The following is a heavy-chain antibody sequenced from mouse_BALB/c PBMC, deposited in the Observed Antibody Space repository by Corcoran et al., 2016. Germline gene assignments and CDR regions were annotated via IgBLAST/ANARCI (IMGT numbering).Heavy chain of an antibody. CDR1: GYTFTTAG. Sequence: QIQLVQSGPELKKPGETVRISCKASGYTFTTAGMQWVQKMPGKGLKWIGWINTHSGVPKYAEDFKGRFAFSLETSASTAYLQISNLKNEDTATYFCARCCRYEAMDYWGQGTSVTVSS. CDR2: INTHSGVP. J-gene: IGHJ4*01. D-gene: IGHD2-14*01. CDR3: ARCCRYEAMDY. V-gene: IGHV9-4*02.